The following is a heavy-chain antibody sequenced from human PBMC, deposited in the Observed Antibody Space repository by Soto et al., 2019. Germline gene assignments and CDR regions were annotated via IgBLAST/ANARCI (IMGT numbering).Heavy chain of an antibody. CDR1: GFTFSSYG. D-gene: IGHD3-3*01. Sequence: QVQLVESGGGVVQPGRSLRLSCAASGFTFSSYGMHWVRRAPRKGLVWVAIISYDGSDKYYADSVKGRFTISRDNSKNTLYLQMNSLRAEDAAVYFCAKDGAGYDPETVNYFASWGQGTLVTVSS. J-gene: IGHJ4*02. CDR3: AKDGAGYDPETVNYFAS. V-gene: IGHV3-30*18. CDR2: ISYDGSDK.